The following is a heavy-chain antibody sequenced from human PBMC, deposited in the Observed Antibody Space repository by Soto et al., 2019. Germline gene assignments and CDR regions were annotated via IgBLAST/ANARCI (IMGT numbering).Heavy chain of an antibody. D-gene: IGHD1-26*01. CDR3: AAGANFDI. J-gene: IGHJ3*02. CDR2: IKRTFDGGTT. Sequence: EVQLMESGGGLVKPGGSLRLSCEGSGFNFNNAWLSWVRQVPEKGLEWVGRIKRTFDGGTTEYAAPVKGRFTMSRDDSKTTMFLQMNGLETEDTAVYYCAAGANFDIWGQGTMVTVSS. V-gene: IGHV3-15*01. CDR1: GFNFNNAW.